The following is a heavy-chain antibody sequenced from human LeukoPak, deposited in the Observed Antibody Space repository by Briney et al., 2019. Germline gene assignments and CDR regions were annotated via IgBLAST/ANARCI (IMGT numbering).Heavy chain of an antibody. CDR3: ARVWTGTSNWFDP. Sequence: SETLSLTCTVSGGSINSYYWTWIRQPPGKGLEWIGYVYYSGTTNYNPSLRNRVTMSVDTSKNQFSLRLTSVTAADTAVYYCARVWTGTSNWFDPWGQGTLVTVSS. J-gene: IGHJ5*02. V-gene: IGHV4-59*01. CDR1: GGSINSYY. CDR2: VYYSGTT. D-gene: IGHD1-1*01.